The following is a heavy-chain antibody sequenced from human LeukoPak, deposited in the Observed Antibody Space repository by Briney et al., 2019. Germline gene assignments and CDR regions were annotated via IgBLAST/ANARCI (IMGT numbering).Heavy chain of an antibody. CDR1: GGTFSSYA. CDR3: ARYSSSSVSTSSYYHYGMDV. CDR2: IIPIFGTA. J-gene: IGHJ6*02. V-gene: IGHV1-69*13. Sequence: GASVKVSCKASGGTFSSYAIGWVRQAPGQGLEWMGGIIPIFGTANYAQKFQGRVTITADESTSTAYMELSSLRSEDTAVYYCARYSSSSVSTSSYYHYGMDVWGQGTTVTVSS. D-gene: IGHD6-6*01.